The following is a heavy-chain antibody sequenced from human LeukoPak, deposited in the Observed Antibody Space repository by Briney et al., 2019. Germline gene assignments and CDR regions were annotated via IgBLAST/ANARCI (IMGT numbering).Heavy chain of an antibody. CDR2: VSHSGST. CDR3: ARGRTHNWFDP. Sequence: SETLSLTCAINGESFSGFFCTWIRQSPGKGLEWIGEVSHSGSTLYNPYLKSRVTLSVDTFKNHFSLNLSSVTAADTAVYYCARGRTHNWFDPWGQGTLVTVSS. V-gene: IGHV4-34*01. CDR1: GESFSGFF. D-gene: IGHD3/OR15-3a*01. J-gene: IGHJ5*02.